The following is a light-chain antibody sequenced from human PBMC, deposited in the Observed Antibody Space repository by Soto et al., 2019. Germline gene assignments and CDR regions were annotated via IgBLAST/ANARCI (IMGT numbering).Light chain of an antibody. CDR1: QRVSSSY. CDR3: EQYGSSPQT. V-gene: IGKV3-20*01. J-gene: IGKJ1*01. Sequence: EIVLTQTPGTLSLSPGERATLSCRASQRVSSSYLAWYQQKPGQAPSLLIYAAFSRATGIPDRFSGRGSGTDFTLNISRLEPDDFAVYYCEQYGSSPQTFGQGTKVEIK. CDR2: AAF.